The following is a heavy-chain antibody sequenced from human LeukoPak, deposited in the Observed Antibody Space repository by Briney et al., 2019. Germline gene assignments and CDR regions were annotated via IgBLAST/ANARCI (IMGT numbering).Heavy chain of an antibody. D-gene: IGHD6-13*01. CDR2: ISAYNGNT. V-gene: IGHV1-18*01. Sequence: ASVKVSCKASGYTFTSYGISWVRQTPGQGLEWMGWISAYNGNTNYAQKFQGRVTINADESTSTAYMELSSLRSEDTAVYYCGRCIPAAGRVNCYYMDVWGTGTTVTISS. CDR3: GRCIPAAGRVNCYYMDV. CDR1: GYTFTSYG. J-gene: IGHJ6*03.